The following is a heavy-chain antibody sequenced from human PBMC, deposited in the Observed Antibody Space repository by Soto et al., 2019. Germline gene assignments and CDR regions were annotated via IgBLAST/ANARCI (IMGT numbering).Heavy chain of an antibody. V-gene: IGHV4-30-4*01. CDR3: ASRKSSPYFDY. D-gene: IGHD3-10*01. J-gene: IGHJ4*02. Sequence: QVQLQESGPGLVKPSQTLSLTCTVSGGSISSGDYYWSWMRRPPGKGLEWIGNIYYSGSTSYNPSLKSRVTISIDTSKNQFSLKLSSVTAADTAVYYCASRKSSPYFDYWGQGTLVTVSS. CDR1: GGSISSGDYY. CDR2: IYYSGST.